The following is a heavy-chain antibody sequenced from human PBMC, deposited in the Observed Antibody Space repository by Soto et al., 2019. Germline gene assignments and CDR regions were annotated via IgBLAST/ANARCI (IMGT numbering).Heavy chain of an antibody. CDR2: IGGRDGST. V-gene: IGHV3-23*01. CDR3: AKARSVSRNAGPPANWFNP. J-gene: IGHJ5*02. Sequence: EVQLLESGGGLVQPGGSQRLSCAASGFTLGDYVMNWVRQAPGKGLVWVSSIGGRDGSTYYADSVKGRFTISRDNSRIPMFLQMDRLRGEDTAVYYYAKARSVSRNAGPPANWFNPWGQGTLVTVSS. CDR1: GFTLGDYV. D-gene: IGHD1-1*01.